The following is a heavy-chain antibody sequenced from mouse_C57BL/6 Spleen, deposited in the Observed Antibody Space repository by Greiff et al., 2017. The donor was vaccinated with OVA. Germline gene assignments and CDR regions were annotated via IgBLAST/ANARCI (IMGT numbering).Heavy chain of an antibody. CDR3: ARKASIQGAMDY. D-gene: IGHD6-1*01. V-gene: IGHV1-61*01. CDR2: IYPSDSET. Sequence: QVQLQQPGAELVRPGSSVKLSCKASGYTFTSYWMDWVKQRPGQGLEWIGNIYPSDSETHYNQKFKDKATLTVDKSSSTAYMQLSSLTSEDSAVYYCARKASIQGAMDYWGQGTSVTVSS. CDR1: GYTFTSYW. J-gene: IGHJ4*01.